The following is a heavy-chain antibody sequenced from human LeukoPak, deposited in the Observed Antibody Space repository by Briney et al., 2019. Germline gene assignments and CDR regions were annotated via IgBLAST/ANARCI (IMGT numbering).Heavy chain of an antibody. Sequence: ASVKVSCKASGYTFTGYYMHWVRQAPGQGLEWMGWINPNSGGTNYAQKFQGRVTMTRDTSISTAYMELSRLRSDDTAVYYCAVDSSSWYLFDYWGQGTLVTVSS. CDR2: INPNSGGT. CDR1: GYTFTGYY. V-gene: IGHV1-2*02. J-gene: IGHJ4*02. CDR3: AVDSSSWYLFDY. D-gene: IGHD6-13*01.